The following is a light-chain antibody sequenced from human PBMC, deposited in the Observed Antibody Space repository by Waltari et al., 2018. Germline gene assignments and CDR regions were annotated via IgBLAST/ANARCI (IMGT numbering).Light chain of an antibody. V-gene: IGLV3-1*01. CDR2: QDS. CDR3: RAWDSSTVV. J-gene: IGLJ2*01. CDR1: KLGDKY. Sequence: SYEVTQPPSVSVSPGQTASITCSGDKLGDKYACWYQQKPGQSPVLVIYQDSKRPSGIPERFSGSNSGNTATLTISGTQAMDEADYYCRAWDSSTVVFGGGTKLTVL.